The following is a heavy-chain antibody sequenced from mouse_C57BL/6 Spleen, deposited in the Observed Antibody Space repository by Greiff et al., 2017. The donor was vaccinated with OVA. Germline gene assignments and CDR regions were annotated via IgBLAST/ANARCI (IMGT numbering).Heavy chain of an antibody. V-gene: IGHV1-72*01. Sequence: QVQLKQPGAELVKPGASVKLSCKASGYTFTSYWMHWVKQRPGRGLEWIGRFDPSSGGTKYNEKFKSKATLTVDKSSSTAYMQLSRLTSEDSAVYYCARTGDCDEFAYWGQGTLVTVSA. CDR2: FDPSSGGT. CDR1: GYTFTSYW. CDR3: ARTGDCDEFAY. J-gene: IGHJ3*01.